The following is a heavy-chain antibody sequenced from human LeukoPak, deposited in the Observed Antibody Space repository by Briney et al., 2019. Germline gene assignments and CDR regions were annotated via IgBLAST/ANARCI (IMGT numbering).Heavy chain of an antibody. V-gene: IGHV3-7*01. CDR3: ARDPEGGACDY. D-gene: IGHD1-26*01. CDR2: IKEDGRLI. J-gene: IGHJ4*02. CDR1: GFIFSGSW. Sequence: GRSLRLSCATSGFIFSGSWMSWLRQAPGKGLEWVANIKEDGRLIYYVDSVKGRFTISRDNAKNSVYLQMNSLRVEDTAVYYCARDPEGGACDYWGQGTLVTVSS.